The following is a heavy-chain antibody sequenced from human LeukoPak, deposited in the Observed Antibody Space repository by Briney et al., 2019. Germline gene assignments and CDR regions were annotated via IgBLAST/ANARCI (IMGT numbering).Heavy chain of an antibody. J-gene: IGHJ5*02. CDR1: GGSFSGYY. D-gene: IGHD2-15*01. V-gene: IGHV4-34*01. CDR2: INHSGST. Sequence: SETLSLTCAVYGGSFSGYYWSWIRQHPGKGLEWIGEINHSGSTNYNPSLKSRVTISVDTSKNQFSLKLSSVTAADTAVYYCARDLPVVAAAFGFDPWGQGTLVTVSS. CDR3: ARDLPVVAAAFGFDP.